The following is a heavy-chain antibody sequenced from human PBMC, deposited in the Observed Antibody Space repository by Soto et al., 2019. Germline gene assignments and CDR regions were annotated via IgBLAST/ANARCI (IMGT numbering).Heavy chain of an antibody. CDR2: IKQDGSEK. CDR1: GFTFSSYW. J-gene: IGHJ3*02. Sequence: GGSLRLSCAASGFTFSSYWMSWVRQAPGKGLEWVANIKQDGSEKYYVDSVKGRFTISRDNAKNSLYLQMNSLRAEDTAVYYCARERIMITFGGGIVLDAFDIWGQGTTVTVSS. CDR3: ARERIMITFGGGIVLDAFDI. D-gene: IGHD3-16*02. V-gene: IGHV3-7*01.